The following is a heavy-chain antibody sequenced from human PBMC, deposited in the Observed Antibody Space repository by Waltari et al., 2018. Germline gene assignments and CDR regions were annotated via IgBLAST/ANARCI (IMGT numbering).Heavy chain of an antibody. J-gene: IGHJ5*02. CDR2: IYASGGT. CDR1: GGSISSGGYY. D-gene: IGHD6-19*01. CDR3: ARCSRSGWYESFDP. Sequence: QVQLQESGPGLVKPSQTLSLTCTVSGGSISSGGYYWSWIRQPAGKGLEWIGRIYASGGTNYNPSLKSRVTISVDTSKNQFSLTLSSVTAADTAVYYCARCSRSGWYESFDPWGQGTLVTVSS. V-gene: IGHV4-61*02.